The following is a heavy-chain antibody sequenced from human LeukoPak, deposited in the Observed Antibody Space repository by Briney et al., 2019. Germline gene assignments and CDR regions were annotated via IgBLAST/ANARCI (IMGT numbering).Heavy chain of an antibody. V-gene: IGHV1-69*01. CDR3: ARDVHGDYGSGWFDP. J-gene: IGHJ5*02. CDR1: GGTFNNSA. D-gene: IGHD4-17*01. CDR2: IMPLFGTA. Sequence: SVKVSCKTSGGTFNNSAISWVRQAPGQGLEWLGGIMPLFGTAGYAQKFQGRVTITQDESTRTVYLELTSLTSHDTAVYYCARDVHGDYGSGWFDPWGQGTLVSVSS.